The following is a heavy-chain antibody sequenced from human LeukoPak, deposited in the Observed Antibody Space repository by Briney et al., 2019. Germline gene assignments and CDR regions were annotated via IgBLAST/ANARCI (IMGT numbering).Heavy chain of an antibody. CDR2: INYSGST. D-gene: IGHD1-26*01. CDR1: GGSISSSSYY. CDR3: ARPTVGATTGFDF. Sequence: KPSETLSLTCTVSGGSISSSSYYWGWIRQPPGKGLEWIGSINYSGSTPYNPSLKSRVSISVDTSKNQFSPNLSSVTAADTAVCYCARPTVGATTGFDFWGQGTLVTVSS. J-gene: IGHJ4*02. V-gene: IGHV4-39*01.